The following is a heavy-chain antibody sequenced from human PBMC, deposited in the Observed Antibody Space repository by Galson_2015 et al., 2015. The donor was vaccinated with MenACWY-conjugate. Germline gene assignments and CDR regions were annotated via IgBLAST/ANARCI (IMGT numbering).Heavy chain of an antibody. J-gene: IGHJ4*02. Sequence: SLRLSCAASGFTFSNAWMTWVRQAPGKGVEWVGRIKSKTHSGTPDYAAPVNGRFTISRDDSRNTVYLEMNGLKAEDTGLYYCTTDYFGQYFFDSWGQGTPVTVSS. CDR3: TTDYFGQYFFDS. D-gene: IGHD2/OR15-2a*01. CDR1: GFTFSNAW. V-gene: IGHV3-15*01. CDR2: IKSKTHSGTP.